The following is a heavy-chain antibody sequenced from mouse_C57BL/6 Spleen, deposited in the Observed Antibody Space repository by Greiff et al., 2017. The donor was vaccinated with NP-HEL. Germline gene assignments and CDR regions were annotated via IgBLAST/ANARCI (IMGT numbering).Heavy chain of an antibody. J-gene: IGHJ2*01. V-gene: IGHV1-64*01. CDR3: ARLGGNYVGGDY. D-gene: IGHD2-1*01. CDR1: GYTFTSYW. Sequence: QVQLKQPGAELVKPGASVKLSCKASGYTFTSYWMHWVKQRPGQGLEWIGMIHPNSGSTNYNEKFKSKATLTVDKSSSTAYMQLSSLTSEDSAVYYCARLGGNYVGGDYWGQGTTLTVSS. CDR2: IHPNSGST.